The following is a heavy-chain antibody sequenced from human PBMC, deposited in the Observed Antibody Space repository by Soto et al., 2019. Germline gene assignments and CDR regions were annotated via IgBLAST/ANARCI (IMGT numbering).Heavy chain of an antibody. V-gene: IGHV1-69*13. CDR1: GGTFSSYA. CDR3: ARDHRIVLVPAAYGMDA. CDR2: IIPIFGTA. Sequence: SVKVSCKASGGTFSSYAISWVRQAPGQGLEWMGGIIPIFGTANYAQKFQGRVTITADESTSTAYMELSSLRSEDTAVYYCARDHRIVLVPAAYGMDAWGQGTTLTVSS. J-gene: IGHJ6*02. D-gene: IGHD2-2*01.